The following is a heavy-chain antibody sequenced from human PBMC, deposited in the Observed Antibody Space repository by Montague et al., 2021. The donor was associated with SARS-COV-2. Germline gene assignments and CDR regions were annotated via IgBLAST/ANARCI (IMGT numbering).Heavy chain of an antibody. CDR1: GGSISSSSYY. J-gene: IGHJ4*02. D-gene: IGHD3-22*01. Sequence: SEILSLTYTVSGGSISSSSYYWGWIRQPPGKGLEWIGSIYYSGSTYYNPSLKSRVTISVDTSKNQFSLKLSSVTAADTAVYYCASPGVYYDSSGLLGFDYWGQGTLVTVSS. CDR3: ASPGVYYDSSGLLGFDY. V-gene: IGHV4-39*01. CDR2: IYYSGST.